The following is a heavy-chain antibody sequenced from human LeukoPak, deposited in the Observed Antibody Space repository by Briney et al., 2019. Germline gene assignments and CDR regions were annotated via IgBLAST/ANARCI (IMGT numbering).Heavy chain of an antibody. CDR3: ARSSSGWYYFDY. CDR2: ISYDGSNK. Sequence: GGSLRLSCAASGFTFSSYAMHWVRQAPGKGLEWVAVISYDGSNKYYADSVKGRFTISRDNSKNTLYLQMNSLRAEDTAVYYCARSSSGWYYFDYWGQGTLVTVSS. CDR1: GFTFSSYA. D-gene: IGHD6-19*01. J-gene: IGHJ4*02. V-gene: IGHV3-30*04.